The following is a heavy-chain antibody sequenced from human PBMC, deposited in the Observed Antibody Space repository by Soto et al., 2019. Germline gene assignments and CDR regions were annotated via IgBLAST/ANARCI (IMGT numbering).Heavy chain of an antibody. Sequence: EVQLVESGGGLVQPGGSLRLSCAASGFTFSSYEMNWVRQAPGKGLEWVSYISSSGSTIYYADSVKGRFTISRDNAKNSLYLQMNSLRAEDTAVYYCARDLGYYGAYYYGMDVWGQGTTVTVSS. CDR2: ISSSGSTI. D-gene: IGHD3-10*01. CDR3: ARDLGYYGAYYYGMDV. CDR1: GFTFSSYE. J-gene: IGHJ6*02. V-gene: IGHV3-48*03.